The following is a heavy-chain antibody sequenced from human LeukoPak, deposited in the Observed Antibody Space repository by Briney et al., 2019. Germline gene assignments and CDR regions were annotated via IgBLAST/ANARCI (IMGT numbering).Heavy chain of an antibody. J-gene: IGHJ5*02. D-gene: IGHD6-19*01. Sequence: GGSLRLSCAASGFTFSSHDMTWARQAPGGGLEWVSSISGANTYYTDSVKGRFTISRDNSKNTLYLYMNSLRADDSAVYYCGKDLSTSVAADWFDPRGQGALVTVSS. CDR1: GFTFSSHD. V-gene: IGHV3-23*01. CDR2: ISGANT. CDR3: GKDLSTSVAADWFDP.